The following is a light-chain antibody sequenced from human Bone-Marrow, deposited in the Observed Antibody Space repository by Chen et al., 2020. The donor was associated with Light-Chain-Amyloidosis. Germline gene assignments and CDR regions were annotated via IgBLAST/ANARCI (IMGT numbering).Light chain of an antibody. V-gene: IGLV3-21*02. CDR1: NIGSTS. J-gene: IGLJ3*02. CDR3: QVWDRSSDRPV. CDR2: DDS. Sequence: SYVLTQPSSVSVAPGQTATIACGGNNIGSTSVHWYQQTPGQAPLLVVYDDSDRPSGIPERLSGSNSGNTATLTISRVEAGDEADYYCQVWDRSSDRPVFGGGTVLTVL.